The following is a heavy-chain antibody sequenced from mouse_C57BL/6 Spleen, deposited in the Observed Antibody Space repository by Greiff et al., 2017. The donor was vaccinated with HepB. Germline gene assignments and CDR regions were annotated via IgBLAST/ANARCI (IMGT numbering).Heavy chain of an antibody. J-gene: IGHJ1*03. Sequence: VQLQQPGTELVKPGASVKLSCKASGYAFTSYWMHWVKQRPGQGLEWIGNINPSNGGTNYNEKFKSKATLTVDKSSSTAYMQLSSLTSEASAVYYGARFITAEGGYFDVWGTGTTVTVSS. CDR3: ARFITAEGGYFDV. D-gene: IGHD1-1*01. CDR2: INPSNGGT. CDR1: GYAFTSYW. V-gene: IGHV1-53*01.